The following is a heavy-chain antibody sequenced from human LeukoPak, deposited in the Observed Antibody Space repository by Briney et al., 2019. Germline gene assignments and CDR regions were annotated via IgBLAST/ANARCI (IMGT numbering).Heavy chain of an antibody. CDR3: ARGLTVTHDY. Sequence: SETLSLTCTVSGGSISNYWSWIRQPPGKGLEWIGYIYYSGSTNYNPSLKSRVTISVDTSKNQFSLKLSSVTAADTAVYYCARGLTVTHDYWGQGTLVTVSS. CDR2: IYYSGST. CDR1: GGSISNY. V-gene: IGHV4-59*08. J-gene: IGHJ4*02. D-gene: IGHD4-17*01.